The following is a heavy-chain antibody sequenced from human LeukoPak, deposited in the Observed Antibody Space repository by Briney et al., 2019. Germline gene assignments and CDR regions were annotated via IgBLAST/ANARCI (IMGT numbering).Heavy chain of an antibody. CDR2: IYYSGST. CDR3: ARGVVVTANTPAHFDY. V-gene: IGHV4-39*07. CDR1: GGSISSSSYY. J-gene: IGHJ4*02. Sequence: SETLSLTCTVSGGSISSSSYYWGWIRQPPGKGLEWIGSIYYSGSTNYNPSLKSRVTISVDTSKNQFSLKLSSVTAADTAVYYCARGVVVTANTPAHFDYWGQGTLVTVSS. D-gene: IGHD2-21*02.